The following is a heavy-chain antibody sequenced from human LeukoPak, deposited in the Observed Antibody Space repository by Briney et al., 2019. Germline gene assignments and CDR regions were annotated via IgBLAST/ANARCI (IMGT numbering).Heavy chain of an antibody. V-gene: IGHV3-33*06. CDR2: IWYDGSNK. Sequence: HPGGSLRLSCAASGFTFSSYGMHWVRQAPGKGLEWVAVIWYDGSNKYYADSVKGRFTISRDNSKNTLYLQMNSLRAEDTAVYYCAKRGVVIRVILVGFHKEAYYFDSWGQGALVTVSS. D-gene: IGHD3-22*01. J-gene: IGHJ4*02. CDR1: GFTFSSYG. CDR3: AKRGVVIRVILVGFHKEAYYFDS.